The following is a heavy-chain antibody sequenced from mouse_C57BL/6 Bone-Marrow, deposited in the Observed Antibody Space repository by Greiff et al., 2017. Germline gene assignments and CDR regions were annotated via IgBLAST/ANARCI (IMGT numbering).Heavy chain of an antibody. D-gene: IGHD1-1*01. Sequence: QVHVKQSGAELARPGASVKLSCKASGYTFTSYGISWVKQRTGQGLEWIGEIYPRSGNTYYNEKFKGKDTLTADKSSSTAYMELRSLTSEDSAVYFCARQRLRERGCAMDYWGQGTSVTVAS. CDR2: IYPRSGNT. CDR3: ARQRLRERGCAMDY. CDR1: GYTFTSYG. J-gene: IGHJ4*01. V-gene: IGHV1-81*01.